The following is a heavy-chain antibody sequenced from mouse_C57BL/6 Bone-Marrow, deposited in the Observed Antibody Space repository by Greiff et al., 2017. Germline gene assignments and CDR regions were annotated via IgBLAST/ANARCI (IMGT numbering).Heavy chain of an antibody. CDR1: GYTFTSYW. J-gene: IGHJ2*01. CDR2: IHPNSGST. Sequence: QVQLKQPGAELVKPGASVKLSCKASGYTFTSYWMHWVKQRPGQGLEWIGMIHPNSGSTNYNEKFKSKATLTVDKSSSTAYMQLSSLTSEDSAVYYCARERNWDYFDYWGQGTALTVSA. D-gene: IGHD4-1*01. V-gene: IGHV1-64*01. CDR3: ARERNWDYFDY.